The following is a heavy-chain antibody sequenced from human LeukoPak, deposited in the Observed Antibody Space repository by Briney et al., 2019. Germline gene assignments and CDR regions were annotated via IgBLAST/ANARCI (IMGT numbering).Heavy chain of an antibody. Sequence: PGWSLRLSCAASGFTFSSYGMHWVRQAPGKGLEWVAFIRYDGSNKYYADSVKGRFTISRDNSKNTLYLQMNSLRAEDTAVYYCAKDLVVVPRVLDYWGQGTLVTVSS. V-gene: IGHV3-30*02. D-gene: IGHD2-2*01. CDR3: AKDLVVVPRVLDY. J-gene: IGHJ4*02. CDR1: GFTFSSYG. CDR2: IRYDGSNK.